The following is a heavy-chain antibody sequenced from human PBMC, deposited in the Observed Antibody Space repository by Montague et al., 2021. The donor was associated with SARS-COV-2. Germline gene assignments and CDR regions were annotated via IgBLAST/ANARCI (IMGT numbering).Heavy chain of an antibody. J-gene: IGHJ4*02. CDR2: INHSGST. Sequence: SETLSLTCAVYGGSFSGYYWSWISQPPGKGLEWIGEINHSGSTNYNPSLKSRVTISVDTSKNQFSLKLSSVTAADTAVYYCARDSTTVTTGGFDYWGQGTLVTVSS. D-gene: IGHD4-17*01. CDR1: GGSFSGYY. CDR3: ARDSTTVTTGGFDY. V-gene: IGHV4-34*01.